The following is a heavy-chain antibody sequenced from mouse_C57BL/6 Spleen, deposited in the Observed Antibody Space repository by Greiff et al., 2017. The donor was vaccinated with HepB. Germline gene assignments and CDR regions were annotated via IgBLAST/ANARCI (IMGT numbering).Heavy chain of an antibody. CDR1: GFSLTSYG. Sequence: QVQLQQSGPGLVQPSQSLSITCTVSGFSLTSYGVHWVRQSPGKGLEWLGVIWSGGSTDYNAAFISRLSISKDNSKSQVFFKMNSLQADDTAIYYCARMANYYGSSYGYYYAMDYWGQGTSVTVSS. CDR2: IWSGGST. J-gene: IGHJ4*01. D-gene: IGHD1-1*01. V-gene: IGHV2-2*01. CDR3: ARMANYYGSSYGYYYAMDY.